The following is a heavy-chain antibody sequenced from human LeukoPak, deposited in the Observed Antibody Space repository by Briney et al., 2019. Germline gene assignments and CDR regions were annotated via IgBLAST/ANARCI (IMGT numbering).Heavy chain of an antibody. CDR2: IYTSGST. D-gene: IGHD3-10*01. CDR3: ARGPTGGYYYGSGSSSWYFDL. Sequence: SETLSLTCTVSGGSISSGSYYWSWIRQPAGKGLEWIGRIYTSGSTNYNPSLKSRVTISVDTSKNQFSLKLSSVTAADTAVYYCARGPTGGYYYGSGSSSWYFDLWGRGTLVTVSS. CDR1: GGSISSGSYY. V-gene: IGHV4-61*02. J-gene: IGHJ2*01.